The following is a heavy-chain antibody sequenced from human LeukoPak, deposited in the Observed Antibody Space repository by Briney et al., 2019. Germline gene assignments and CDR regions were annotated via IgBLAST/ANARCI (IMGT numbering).Heavy chain of an antibody. Sequence: SETLSLTCAVSGGSISSSNWWSWVRQPPGKGLEWSGESYHSGSTNYNPSLKSRLTISVDKSKNQFSLKLSSVTAADTAVYYCARVLIGPDIVVVPAAQSCFDYWGQGPLVTVSS. CDR1: GGSISSSNW. J-gene: IGHJ4*02. D-gene: IGHD2-2*01. CDR2: SYHSGST. V-gene: IGHV4-4*02. CDR3: ARVLIGPDIVVVPAAQSCFDY.